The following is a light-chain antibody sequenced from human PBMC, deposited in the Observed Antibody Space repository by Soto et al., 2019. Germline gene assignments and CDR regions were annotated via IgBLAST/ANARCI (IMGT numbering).Light chain of an antibody. CDR1: QGISSW. CDR3: QQADSFPWT. J-gene: IGKJ1*01. V-gene: IGKV1-12*01. Sequence: DIQMTQSPSSVSASVGDRVTISCRASQGISSWLAWYQQKPGKAPSLLIYSASTLHSGVPSRFSGSGSGTDFTLTVSSLQPEDFAIYYCQQADSFPWTFGQGTRVEIK. CDR2: SAS.